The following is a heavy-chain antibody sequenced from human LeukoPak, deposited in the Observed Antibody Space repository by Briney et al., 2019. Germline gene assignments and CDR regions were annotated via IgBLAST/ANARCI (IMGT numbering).Heavy chain of an antibody. V-gene: IGHV1-2*02. CDR2: INPNSGGT. Sequence: ASVKVSCKASGYTFTGYYMHWVRQAPGQGLEWMGWINPNSGGTNYAQKFQGRVTMTRDTSISTAYMELSRLRSDDTAVYYCASLKNYYDSSGYLVTDAFDIWGQGTMVTVSS. CDR3: ASLKNYYDSSGYLVTDAFDI. D-gene: IGHD3-22*01. J-gene: IGHJ3*02. CDR1: GYTFTGYY.